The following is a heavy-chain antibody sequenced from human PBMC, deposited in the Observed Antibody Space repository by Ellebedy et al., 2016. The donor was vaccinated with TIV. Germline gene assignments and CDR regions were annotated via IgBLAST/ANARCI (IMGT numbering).Heavy chain of an antibody. CDR3: AKRPLRLGELSLSGFDY. V-gene: IGHV3-23*01. CDR1: GFTFSSYA. D-gene: IGHD3-16*02. J-gene: IGHJ4*02. Sequence: GESLKISXAASGFTFSSYAMSWVRQAPGKGLEWVSAISGSGGSTYYADSVKGRFTISRDNSKNTLYLQMNSLRAEGTAVYYCAKRPLRLGELSLSGFDYWGQGTLVTVSS. CDR2: ISGSGGST.